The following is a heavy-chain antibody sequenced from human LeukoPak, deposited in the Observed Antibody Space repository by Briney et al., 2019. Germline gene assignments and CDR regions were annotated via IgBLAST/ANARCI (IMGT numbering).Heavy chain of an antibody. Sequence: SQTLSLTCAISGDSVSSYSAAWSWIRQSPSRGLEWLGRTYYRYKWYNDYAVSVKSRITINPDTSKNQFSLQLTSVTPEDTAVYYCARSGGHDAFDIWGQGTMVTVSS. V-gene: IGHV6-1*01. CDR2: TYYRYKWYN. D-gene: IGHD4-23*01. J-gene: IGHJ3*02. CDR3: ARSGGHDAFDI. CDR1: GDSVSSYSAA.